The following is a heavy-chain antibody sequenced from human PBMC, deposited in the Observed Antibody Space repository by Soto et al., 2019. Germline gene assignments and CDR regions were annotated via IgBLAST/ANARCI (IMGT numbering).Heavy chain of an antibody. CDR2: INHSGST. J-gene: IGHJ2*01. Sequence: KPSETLSLTCAVYGGSFSGYYWSWIRQPPGKGLEWIGEINHSGSTNYNPSPKSRVTISVDTSKNQFSLKLSSVTAADTAVYYCAREGGYYDSSGSAGDFDLWGRGTLVTVSS. CDR1: GGSFSGYY. V-gene: IGHV4-34*01. D-gene: IGHD3-22*01. CDR3: AREGGYYDSSGSAGDFDL.